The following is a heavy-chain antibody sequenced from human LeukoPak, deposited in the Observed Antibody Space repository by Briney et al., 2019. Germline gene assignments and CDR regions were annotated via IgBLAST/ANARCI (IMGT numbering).Heavy chain of an antibody. V-gene: IGHV1-46*01. CDR3: ARDGYYDFWSGYYRWFDP. J-gene: IGHJ5*02. CDR1: GYTFTSYY. D-gene: IGHD3-3*01. CDR2: INPSGGST. Sequence: GASVNVSFKASGYTFTSYYMHWVRQAPGQGLEWMGIINPSGGSTSYAQKFQGRVTMTRDTSTSTVYMELSSLRSEDTAVYYCARDGYYDFWSGYYRWFDPWGQGTLVTVSS.